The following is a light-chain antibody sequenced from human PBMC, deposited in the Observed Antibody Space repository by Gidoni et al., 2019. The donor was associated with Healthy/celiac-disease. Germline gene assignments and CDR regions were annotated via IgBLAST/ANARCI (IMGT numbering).Light chain of an antibody. Sequence: QSVLTQPPSASGTPGQRVTISCSGSSSNLGSNTVNWYQQLPGTAPKLLIYSNNQRPSGVPDRFSGSKSGTSASLAISGLQSEDEADYYCAAWDDSLNGPIVVFGGGTKLTVL. J-gene: IGLJ2*01. V-gene: IGLV1-44*01. CDR1: SSNLGSNT. CDR2: SNN. CDR3: AAWDDSLNGPIVV.